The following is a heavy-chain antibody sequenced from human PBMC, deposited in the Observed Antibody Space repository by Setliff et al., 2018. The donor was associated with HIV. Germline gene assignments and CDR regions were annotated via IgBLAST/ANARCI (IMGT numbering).Heavy chain of an antibody. D-gene: IGHD1-1*01. CDR1: GYSLTDLS. Sequence: ASVKVSCKVSGYSLTDLSIHWVRQAPGKGLEWMGGFDPEDGETVYAQKLQGRVTMTSDTSINTAYMELSSLRSDDTAVYYCGRQLSNALESWGQGTLVTVSS. CDR3: GRQLSNALES. V-gene: IGHV1-24*01. J-gene: IGHJ4*02. CDR2: FDPEDGET.